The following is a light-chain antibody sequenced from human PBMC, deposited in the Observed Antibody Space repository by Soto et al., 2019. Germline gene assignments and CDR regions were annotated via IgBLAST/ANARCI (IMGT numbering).Light chain of an antibody. J-gene: IGKJ2*01. Sequence: EIVLTQSPGTLSLSPGERATHSCRASQSVSNSYLAWNQQKPGQDPRLLIYGTYSRATGNPNRFSGSGSGTVFSLTISRLDPEDFAVYYCQQYGSSPPMYTFGQGTKVDIK. CDR3: QQYGSSPPMYT. CDR2: GTY. V-gene: IGKV3-20*01. CDR1: QSVSNSY.